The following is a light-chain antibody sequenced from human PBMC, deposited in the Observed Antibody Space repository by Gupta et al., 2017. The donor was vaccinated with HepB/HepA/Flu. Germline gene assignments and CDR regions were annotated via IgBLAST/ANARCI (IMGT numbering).Light chain of an antibody. Sequence: QSVLTQPPSASWTPGQRVTISCSGSSSNIGSNTVNWYQQLPGPAPKLLIYSNNQRPSGVPDRFSGSKSGTSASLAISGLQSEDEADYYCAAWDDSLNGPVFGGGTKLTVL. CDR2: SNN. V-gene: IGLV1-44*01. CDR3: AAWDDSLNGPV. J-gene: IGLJ3*02. CDR1: SSNIGSNT.